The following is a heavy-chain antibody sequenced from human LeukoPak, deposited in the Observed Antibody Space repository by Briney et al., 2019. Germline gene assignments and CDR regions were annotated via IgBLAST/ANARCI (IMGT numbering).Heavy chain of an antibody. D-gene: IGHD1-14*01. Sequence: GGSLRLSCAASGFTFSDYYMSWIRQAPGKGLEWVSCISSGGSSIYYADSVKGRFTISRDNAKNSLYLQIGSLRAEDTAVYYCARHMGNDHRRWFHPWGQGTLVTVSS. V-gene: IGHV3-11*01. CDR2: ISSGGSSI. J-gene: IGHJ5*02. CDR3: ARHMGNDHRRWFHP. CDR1: GFTFSDYY.